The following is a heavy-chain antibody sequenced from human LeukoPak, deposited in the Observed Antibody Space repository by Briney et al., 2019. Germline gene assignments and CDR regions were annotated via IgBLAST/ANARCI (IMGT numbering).Heavy chain of an antibody. CDR2: ISWDGGST. V-gene: IGHV3-43D*03. CDR3: AKDAIAAAGAPDY. D-gene: IGHD6-13*01. Sequence: GGSLRLSCAASGFTFDDYAMHWVRHAPGKGLEWVSLISWDGGSTYYADSVKGRFTISRDNSKNSLYLQMNSLRAEDTALYYCAKDAIAAAGAPDYWGQGTLVTVSS. CDR1: GFTFDDYA. J-gene: IGHJ4*02.